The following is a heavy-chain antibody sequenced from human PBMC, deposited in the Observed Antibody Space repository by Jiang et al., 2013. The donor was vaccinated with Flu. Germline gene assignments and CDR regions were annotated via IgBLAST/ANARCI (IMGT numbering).Heavy chain of an antibody. V-gene: IGHV3-23*01. CDR3: AKRFGSAKNFDY. D-gene: IGHD3-10*01. J-gene: IGHJ4*02. CDR1: GFIFSSYA. CDR2: ISGGGGTT. Sequence: GGLVQPGGSLRLSCAASGFIFSSYAMSWVRQAPGKGLEWVSVISGGGGTTYYADSVKGRFTISRDNSKNTVYLQMNTLRAEDTAFYYCAKRFGSAKNFDYWGQGTLVTVPS.